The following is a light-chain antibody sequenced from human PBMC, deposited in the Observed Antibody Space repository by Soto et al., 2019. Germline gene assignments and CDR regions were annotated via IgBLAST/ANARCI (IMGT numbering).Light chain of an antibody. CDR1: QSVSTR. CDR2: DAS. J-gene: IGKJ1*01. Sequence: DIQMTQSPSSLSASVGDRVTIICRASQSVSTRLAWYQPKPGKAPKVLIYDASSWAGGVPSRFTGSGSGTEFTLTINSLQPDDFATYYCQQYSVYWTFGQGTKVDIK. V-gene: IGKV1-5*02. CDR3: QQYSVYWT.